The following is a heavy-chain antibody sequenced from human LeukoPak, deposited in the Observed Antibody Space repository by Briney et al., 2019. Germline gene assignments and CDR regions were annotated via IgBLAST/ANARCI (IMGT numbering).Heavy chain of an antibody. V-gene: IGHV3-21*01. CDR1: GFSFSSYT. D-gene: IGHD6-6*01. J-gene: IGHJ4*02. Sequence: GGSLRLSCVASGFSFSSYTMTWVRQAPGKGLEWVSSITSSSTFIFYADSVKGRFTISRDNAKNSLYLQMNSLRADDTAVYYCARDPSYSGSSYDFWGQGILVTVSS. CDR3: ARDPSYSGSSYDF. CDR2: ITSSSTFI.